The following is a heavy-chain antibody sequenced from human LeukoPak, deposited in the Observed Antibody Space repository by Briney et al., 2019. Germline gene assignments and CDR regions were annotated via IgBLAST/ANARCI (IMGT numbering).Heavy chain of an antibody. CDR3: ARDYVSGSFGP. J-gene: IGHJ5*02. CDR1: GFTFSDYY. V-gene: IGHV3-11*04. CDR2: ISSSGSTI. D-gene: IGHD3-10*01. Sequence: GGSLRLSCAASGFTFSDYYMSWIRQAPGKGLEWVSYISSSGSTIYYADSVKGRFTISRDNAKNTVYLQMNSLRAEDTAVYYCARDYVSGSFGPWGQGTLVTASS.